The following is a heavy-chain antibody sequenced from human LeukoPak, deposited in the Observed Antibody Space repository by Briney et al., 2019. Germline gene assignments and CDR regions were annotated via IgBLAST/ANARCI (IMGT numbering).Heavy chain of an antibody. Sequence: PGGSLRLSCAASGFTFSSYGMHWVRQAPGKGLGWVAVIWDDGSHKYYAESVKGRFTISRDNSKNTMYLQMNSLRAEDTAMFYCARGPDCSGGGCYFDGDGYYFDYWGQGTLVTVSS. J-gene: IGHJ4*02. D-gene: IGHD2-15*01. V-gene: IGHV3-33*01. CDR1: GFTFSSYG. CDR2: IWDDGSHK. CDR3: ARGPDCSGGGCYFDGDGYYFDY.